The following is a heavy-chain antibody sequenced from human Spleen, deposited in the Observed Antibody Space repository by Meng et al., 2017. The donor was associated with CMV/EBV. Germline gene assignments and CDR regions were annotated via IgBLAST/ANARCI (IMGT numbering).Heavy chain of an antibody. CDR2: IYTSGRT. D-gene: IGHD3/OR15-3a*01. V-gene: IGHV4-4*07. Sequence: GSLRLSCTVSGASISSYYWSWIRQPAGKGLEWIGRIYTSGRTNYNPSLKSRVTMSVDTSKNQFSLKLSSVTAADTAVYYCARGGLDSRYYYYYYGMDVWGQGTTVTVSS. CDR3: ARGGLDSRYYYYYYGMDV. CDR1: GASISSYY. J-gene: IGHJ6*02.